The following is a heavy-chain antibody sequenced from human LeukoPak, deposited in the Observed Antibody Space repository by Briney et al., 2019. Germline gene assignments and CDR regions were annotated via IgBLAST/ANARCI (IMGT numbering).Heavy chain of an antibody. CDR2: IYIGGST. CDR1: GFTVSSNY. V-gene: IGHV3-53*01. D-gene: IGHD5-18*01. Sequence: PGGSLRLSCAASGFTVSSNYMSWVRQAPGKGLEWVSVIYIGGSTYYAHSLEGRFTISRDNSKNTLYLQINSLRAEDTAVYYRARTIVDTAIQVDAFDFWGQGTMVTVSS. CDR3: ARTIVDTAIQVDAFDF. J-gene: IGHJ3*01.